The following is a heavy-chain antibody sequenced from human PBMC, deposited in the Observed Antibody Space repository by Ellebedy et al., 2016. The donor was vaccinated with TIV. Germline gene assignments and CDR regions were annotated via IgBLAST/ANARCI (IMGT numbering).Heavy chain of an antibody. V-gene: IGHV1-18*01. D-gene: IGHD3-22*01. CDR2: ISAYNGNT. CDR3: ARAQPTYYYDSSGYYLGY. Sequence: AASVKVSCKASGGTFSSHAIIWVRQAPGQGLEWMGWISAYNGNTNYAQKLQGRVTMTTDTSTSTAYMELRSLRSDDTAVYNCARAQPTYYYDSSGYYLGYWGQGTMVTVSS. CDR1: GGTFSSHA. J-gene: IGHJ3*01.